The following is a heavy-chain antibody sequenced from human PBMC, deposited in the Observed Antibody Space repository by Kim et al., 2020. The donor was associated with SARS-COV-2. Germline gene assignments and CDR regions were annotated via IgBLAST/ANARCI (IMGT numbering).Heavy chain of an antibody. J-gene: IGHJ4*02. CDR3: GDLGAGY. D-gene: IGHD3-16*01. Sequence: GGSLRLSCAASGFTFSDHYMDWARQAPGKGLEWIALIRHKARSYTTQYAASVRGRFTISRDDSKDSVYLQMNSLKIDDTAVHYCGDLGAGYWGQGTLVTV. CDR2: IRHKARSYTT. CDR1: GFTFSDHY. V-gene: IGHV3-72*01.